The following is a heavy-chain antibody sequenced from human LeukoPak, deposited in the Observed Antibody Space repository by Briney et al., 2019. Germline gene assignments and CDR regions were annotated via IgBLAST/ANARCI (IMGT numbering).Heavy chain of an antibody. J-gene: IGHJ4*02. CDR3: AKDGEPLVGAHRYFDY. V-gene: IGHV3-23*01. CDR1: GGSISSYY. D-gene: IGHD1-26*01. CDR2: ISGNGDSI. Sequence: ETLSLTCTVSGGSISSYYWSWIRQPPGKGLEWVSDISGNGDSIYYAESVKGRFTISRDNSKNTLYLQMNSLRAEDTAVNYCAKDGEPLVGAHRYFDYWGQGTLVTVSS.